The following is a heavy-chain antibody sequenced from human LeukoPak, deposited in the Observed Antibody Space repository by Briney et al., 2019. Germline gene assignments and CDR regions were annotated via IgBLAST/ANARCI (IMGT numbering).Heavy chain of an antibody. CDR2: ITASSTAI. Sequence: GGSLRLSCAASGFTFSSYTMNWVRQAPGKRLEWVSSITASSTAIYSADSVKGRFTISRDNAKNFLYLQMNRLRAEDTAVYYCARTYYDILTGYNPYFDYWGQGILVTVSS. CDR1: GFTFSSYT. D-gene: IGHD3-9*01. J-gene: IGHJ4*02. V-gene: IGHV3-21*01. CDR3: ARTYYDILTGYNPYFDY.